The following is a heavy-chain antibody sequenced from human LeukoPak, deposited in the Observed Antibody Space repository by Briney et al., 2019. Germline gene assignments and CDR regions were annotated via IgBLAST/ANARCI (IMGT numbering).Heavy chain of an antibody. V-gene: IGHV3-72*01. CDR1: GFTFSDHY. CDR3: ADLGAKL. CDR2: IRNKANTYTT. D-gene: IGHD1-26*01. J-gene: IGHJ4*02. Sequence: PGGSLRLSCAASGFTFSDHYMDWVRQAPGKGLEWVGHIRNKANTYTTFYAASVKGRFTISRDDSKNSLYLQMNSLKTEDTAVYYCADLGAKLWGQGTLVTVSS.